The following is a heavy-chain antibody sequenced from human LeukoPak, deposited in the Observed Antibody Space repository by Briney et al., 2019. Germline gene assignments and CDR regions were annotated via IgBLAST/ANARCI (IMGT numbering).Heavy chain of an antibody. CDR1: GFTCSNYA. Sequence: GGSLRLSCGACGFTCSNYAMSWVRQAPGTGLEWVSVISGSGGTTCYAASVKGRFAISRDNSKNTVYLQMNSLRAEDTALYYGAKWGAWFGTVNYYGMYVWGQGTTVTVSS. V-gene: IGHV3-23*01. CDR3: AKWGAWFGTVNYYGMYV. CDR2: ISGSGGTT. D-gene: IGHD3-10*01. J-gene: IGHJ6*02.